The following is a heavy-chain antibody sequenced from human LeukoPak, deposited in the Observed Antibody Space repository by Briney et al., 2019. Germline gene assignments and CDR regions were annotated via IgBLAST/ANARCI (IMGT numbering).Heavy chain of an antibody. CDR3: ARGPRPLGIAAAGRDAFDI. J-gene: IGHJ3*02. V-gene: IGHV4-39*07. Sequence: PSETLSLTCSVSGGSISSSSYYWGWIRQPPGKGLEWIGNIYYSGSPYYNPSLKSRVTISVGTSKNQFSLKVSSVTAADTAVYYCARGPRPLGIAAAGRDAFDIWGQGTMVTVSS. D-gene: IGHD6-13*01. CDR1: GGSISSSSYY. CDR2: IYYSGSP.